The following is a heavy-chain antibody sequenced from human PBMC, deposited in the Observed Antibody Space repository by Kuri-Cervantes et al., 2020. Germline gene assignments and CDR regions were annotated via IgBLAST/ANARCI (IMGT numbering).Heavy chain of an antibody. J-gene: IGHJ5*02. CDR3: ASTPTQAYYNFDLWP. Sequence: GESLKISCASSGFTFSSYGMNWVRQAPGKGLEWVSHISTGGGHIFYADSVKGRFTTSRDNGQDSLFLQMNNLRAEDTAVYYCASTPTQAYYNFDLWPWGQGTLVTVSS. CDR1: GFTFSSYG. CDR2: ISTGGGHI. D-gene: IGHD3-3*01. V-gene: IGHV3-21*01.